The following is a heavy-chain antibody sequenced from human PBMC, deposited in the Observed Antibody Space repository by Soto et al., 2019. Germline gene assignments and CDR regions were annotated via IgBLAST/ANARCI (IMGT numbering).Heavy chain of an antibody. V-gene: IGHV4-34*01. CDR2: INHSGST. Sequence: PSETLSLTCAVYGGSFSGYYWSWIRQPPGKGLEWIGEINHSGSTNYNPSLKSRVTISVDTSKNQFSLKLSSVTAADTAVYYCAGGPRARPPIVVVVAAIDYWGQGTLVTVSS. CDR1: GGSFSGYY. D-gene: IGHD2-15*01. J-gene: IGHJ4*02. CDR3: AGGPRARPPIVVVVAAIDY.